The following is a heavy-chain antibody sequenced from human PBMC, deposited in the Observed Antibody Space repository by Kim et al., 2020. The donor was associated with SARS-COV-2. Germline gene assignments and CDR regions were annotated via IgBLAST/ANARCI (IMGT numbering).Heavy chain of an antibody. Sequence: SETLSLTCSVSGGSISGYYWSWIRQSPGKGLEWIGYIYYSGSTNSNPSLKSRVTMSVDTSKNQFSLKLTSVTAADTAVYYCARQGEYYYYGMDVWGQGTT. CDR2: IYYSGST. CDR3: ARQGEYYYYGMDV. J-gene: IGHJ6*02. CDR1: GGSISGYY. V-gene: IGHV4-59*08.